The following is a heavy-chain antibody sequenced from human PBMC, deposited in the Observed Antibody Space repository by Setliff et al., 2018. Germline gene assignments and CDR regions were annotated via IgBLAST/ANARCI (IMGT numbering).Heavy chain of an antibody. V-gene: IGHV4-4*07. J-gene: IGHJ6*03. D-gene: IGHD3-10*01. Sequence: LSLTCTVSGGSISSYYWSWIRQPAGKGLEWIGRVYTTGSTAFNPSLNSRVTMSLDKSKNQFSLKLYSVTAADTAVYFCARVRITPYCMDVWGKGTTVTVSS. CDR2: VYTTGST. CDR3: ARVRITPYCMDV. CDR1: GGSISSYY.